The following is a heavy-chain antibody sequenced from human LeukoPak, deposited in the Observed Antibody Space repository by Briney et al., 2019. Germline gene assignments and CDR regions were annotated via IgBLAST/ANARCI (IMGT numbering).Heavy chain of an antibody. V-gene: IGHV4-34*01. CDR1: GGSFSGYY. Sequence: PPETLSLTCAVYGGSFSGYYWSWIRQPPGKGLEWIGEINHSGSTNYNPSLKSRVTISVDTSKNQFSLKLSSVTAADTAVYYCASLTTAEAFDIWGQGTMVTVSS. CDR3: ASLTTAEAFDI. CDR2: INHSGST. D-gene: IGHD3-22*01. J-gene: IGHJ3*02.